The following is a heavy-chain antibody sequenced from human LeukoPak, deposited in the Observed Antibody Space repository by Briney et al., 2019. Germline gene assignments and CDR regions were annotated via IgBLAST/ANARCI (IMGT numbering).Heavy chain of an antibody. Sequence: GASVKVSCKASGYTFTGYYMHWVRQAPGQGLEWMGWINPNSGGTNYAQKFQGRVTMTRDTSISTAYMELSRLRSDDTAVYYCARGGYSYGSPEVWFDPWGQGTLVTVSS. D-gene: IGHD5-18*01. V-gene: IGHV1-2*02. J-gene: IGHJ5*02. CDR1: GYTFTGYY. CDR2: INPNSGGT. CDR3: ARGGYSYGSPEVWFDP.